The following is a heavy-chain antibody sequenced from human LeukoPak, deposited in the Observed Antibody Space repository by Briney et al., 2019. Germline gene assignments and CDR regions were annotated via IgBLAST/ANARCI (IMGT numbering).Heavy chain of an antibody. Sequence: PGGSLRLSCAASGFTFRSYAMTWVRQAPRKGLQWVSTISGSTGHTYYADSVKGRFTISRDNFKNMLYVQMNSLRVDDTAVYYCARGYYGSGSCDRENNWFDPWGQGALVTVSS. CDR1: GFTFRSYA. CDR3: ARGYYGSGSCDRENNWFDP. J-gene: IGHJ5*02. D-gene: IGHD3-10*01. V-gene: IGHV3-23*01. CDR2: ISGSTGHT.